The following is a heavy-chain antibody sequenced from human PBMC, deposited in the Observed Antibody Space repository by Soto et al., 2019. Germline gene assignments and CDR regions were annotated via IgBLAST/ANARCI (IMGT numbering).Heavy chain of an antibody. D-gene: IGHD2-15*01. CDR2: IKEDGSEK. J-gene: IGHJ4*02. CDR1: GFTFSNYW. V-gene: IGHV3-7*05. CDR3: ARYPRGYCSGGTCSE. Sequence: EVQLVESGGDLVQPGGSLRLSCAASGFTFSNYWMSWVRQAPAKGLEWVANIKEDGSEKYYVDSVKGRFTISRDNAKNSLYLQMNSLRAEDTAVYYCARYPRGYCSGGTCSEWGQGTLVTVSS.